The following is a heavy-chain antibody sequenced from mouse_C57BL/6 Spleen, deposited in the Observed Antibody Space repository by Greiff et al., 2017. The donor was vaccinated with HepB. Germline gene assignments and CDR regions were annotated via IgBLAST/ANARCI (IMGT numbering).Heavy chain of an antibody. V-gene: IGHV1-55*01. CDR3: ARWRDYGSSSFAY. CDR2: IYPGSGST. J-gene: IGHJ3*01. CDR1: GYTFTSYW. Sequence: VQLQQPGAELVKPGASVKMSCKASGYTFTSYWITWVKQRPGQGLEWIGDIYPGSGSTNYNEKFKSKATLTVDTSSSTAYMQLSRLTSEDSAVYYCARWRDYGSSSFAYWGQGTLVTVSA. D-gene: IGHD1-1*01.